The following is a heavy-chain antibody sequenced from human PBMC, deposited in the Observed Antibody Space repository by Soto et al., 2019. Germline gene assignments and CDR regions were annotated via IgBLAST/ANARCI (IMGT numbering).Heavy chain of an antibody. D-gene: IGHD3-3*01. CDR3: ARARRNFDCWSDPHLVDGMAV. V-gene: IGHV3-48*03. CDR1: GFSFSSYE. J-gene: IGHJ6*02. CDR2: ISTRVATM. Sequence: EVQVVESGGGFVQPGGSLRLSCAASGFSFSSYEMNWVRQAPGKGLEWVSHISTRVATMSYADSGKGRFTISRDNAKKSLYLQLTGLRVEATGVYYCARARRNFDCWSDPHLVDGMAVWGQGPAVTVSS.